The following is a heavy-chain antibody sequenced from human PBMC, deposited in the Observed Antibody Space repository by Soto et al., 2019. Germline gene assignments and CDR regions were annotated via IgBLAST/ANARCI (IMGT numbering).Heavy chain of an antibody. CDR1: GFTVSSNY. Sequence: GGSLRLSCAASGFTVSSNYMSWVRQAPGKGLEWVSVIYSGGSTYYADSVKGRFTISRDNSKNTLYLQMNSLRAEDTAVYYCARVDSGYDWTDHYYYMDVWGKGTTVTVSS. CDR2: IYSGGST. V-gene: IGHV3-66*01. CDR3: ARVDSGYDWTDHYYYMDV. D-gene: IGHD5-12*01. J-gene: IGHJ6*03.